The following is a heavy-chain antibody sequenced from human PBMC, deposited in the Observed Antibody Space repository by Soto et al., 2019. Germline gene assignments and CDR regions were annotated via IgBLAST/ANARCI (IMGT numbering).Heavy chain of an antibody. CDR2: ISFDSSNK. CDR1: GFSFSSYT. D-gene: IGHD3-16*02. V-gene: IGHV3-30*01. Sequence: QVQLVESGGGVVQPGRSLRLSCAGSGFSFSSYTMHWVRQAPGKGLEWVALISFDSSNKYYAASVKGRFSISRDNSKNTVFLQMDSLRPDDTALYYCARDRLRLGELSLIGYFDYWGLGTLVTVSS. J-gene: IGHJ4*02. CDR3: ARDRLRLGELSLIGYFDY.